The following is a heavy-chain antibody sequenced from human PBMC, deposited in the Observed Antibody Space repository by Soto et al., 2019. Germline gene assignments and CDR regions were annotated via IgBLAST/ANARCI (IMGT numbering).Heavy chain of an antibody. J-gene: IGHJ6*02. D-gene: IGHD4-4*01. V-gene: IGHV4-59*01. Sequence: SEARSVRCTGSGVSINSCNGSGSRQPPGKGLEWIGYIYYSGSTNYNPSLESRVTISVDMSKNQFSLKLTSVTAADTAVYYCAREGVNDYNLNYYGMDVWGQGTKVS. CDR1: GVSINSCN. CDR2: IYYSGST. CDR3: AREGVNDYNLNYYGMDV.